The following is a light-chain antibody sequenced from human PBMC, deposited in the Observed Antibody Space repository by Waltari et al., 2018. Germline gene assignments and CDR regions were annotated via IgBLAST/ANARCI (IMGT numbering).Light chain of an antibody. CDR2: HPS. CDR3: QQYDNLPIT. V-gene: IGKV1-33*01. Sequence: DIQMTQSPSSLSASVGERVTITCQASQDISNYLNWYQQTPGKAPKLLIYHPSNLKTGVPSRFSGSGSGTDFTFTISSLQPEDIATYYCQQYDNLPITFGQGTRLEIK. J-gene: IGKJ5*01. CDR1: QDISNY.